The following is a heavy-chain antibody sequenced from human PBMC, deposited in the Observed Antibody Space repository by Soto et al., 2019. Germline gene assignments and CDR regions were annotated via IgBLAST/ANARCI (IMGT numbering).Heavy chain of an antibody. CDR1: GGAFTNYS. J-gene: IGHJ6*02. D-gene: IGHD1-1*01. CDR3: ASWSAWNPLYYHGMDV. V-gene: IGHV1-69*08. Sequence: SVKVSCKVPGGAFTNYSLNWVRHSPGQGLEWLGGIIPLHNTSNYSEKFVGRLSVTVDISSSTVYMHLSGLTSGDTATYYCASWSAWNPLYYHGMDVWGQGTTVTVSS. CDR2: IIPLHNTS.